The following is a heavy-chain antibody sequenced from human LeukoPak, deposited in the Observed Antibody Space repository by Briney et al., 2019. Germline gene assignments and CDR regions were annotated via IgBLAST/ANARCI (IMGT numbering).Heavy chain of an antibody. J-gene: IGHJ3*01. D-gene: IGHD3-22*01. V-gene: IGHV3-66*01. CDR1: GITVDINY. Sequence: GGSLRLSCEASGITVDINYMTWVRQAPGKGLEWVSLIYPSGKTLYADSVKDRFTISRDGSRNTVYLHMNSLRAGDTAVYYCARGVSPDSSPYLDSFDVWGQGTMVTVAS. CDR2: IYPSGKT. CDR3: ARGVSPDSSPYLDSFDV.